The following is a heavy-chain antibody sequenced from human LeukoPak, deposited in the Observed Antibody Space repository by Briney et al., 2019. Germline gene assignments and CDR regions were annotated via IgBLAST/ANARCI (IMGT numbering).Heavy chain of an antibody. CDR1: GFTFSSYE. V-gene: IGHV3-48*03. Sequence: GGSLRLSCTASGFTFSSYEMNWVRQAPGKGLEWVSYISSSGSTIYYADSVQGRFTISRDNAKNSLFLQMNSLRAEDTAVYYCARFALKTPPTDWGQGTLVTVSS. J-gene: IGHJ4*02. CDR2: ISSSGSTI. CDR3: ARFALKTPPTD.